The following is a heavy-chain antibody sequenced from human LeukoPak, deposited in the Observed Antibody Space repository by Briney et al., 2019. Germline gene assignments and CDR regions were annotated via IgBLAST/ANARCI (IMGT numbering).Heavy chain of an antibody. J-gene: IGHJ4*02. CDR2: IYSGGRT. Sequence: SATLSLTSAVSGDSSTSGLYYWSWIRQPAGKGLEWIGRIYSGGRTNYNPSLKSRVTISVDTSRNQFSLKLSSVTAADTAVYYCARFLNWVFDNWGQGTPVTVSS. CDR3: ARFLNWVFDN. D-gene: IGHD7-27*01. V-gene: IGHV4-61*02. CDR1: GDSSTSGLYY.